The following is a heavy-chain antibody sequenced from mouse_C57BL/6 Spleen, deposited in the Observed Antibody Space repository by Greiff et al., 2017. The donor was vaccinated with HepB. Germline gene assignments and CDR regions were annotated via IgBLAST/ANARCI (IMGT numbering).Heavy chain of an antibody. CDR3: AREGHYYGSRFYAMDY. Sequence: QVQLKQSGPELVKPGASVKISCKASGYAFSSSWMNWVKQRPGKGLEWIGRIYPGDGDTNYNGKFKGKATLTADKSSSTAYMQLSSLTSEDSAVYFCAREGHYYGSRFYAMDYWGQGTSVTVSS. D-gene: IGHD1-1*01. J-gene: IGHJ4*01. V-gene: IGHV1-82*01. CDR1: GYAFSSSW. CDR2: IYPGDGDT.